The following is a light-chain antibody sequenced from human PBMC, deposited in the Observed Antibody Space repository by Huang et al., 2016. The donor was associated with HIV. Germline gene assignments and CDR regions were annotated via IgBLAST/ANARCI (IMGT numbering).Light chain of an antibody. V-gene: IGKV1-39*01. CDR2: GAS. J-gene: IGKJ2*01. CDR3: QQSYTSPYT. CDR1: QRIITY. Sequence: DVQMTHPPSSLSAFVGYRITIISRASQRIITYLNWYQQHPGKAPKLLIYGASSRLGGVPSRFSGSVSGTDFTLTISSLQPEDFATYYCQQSYTSPYTFGQGTKLEI.